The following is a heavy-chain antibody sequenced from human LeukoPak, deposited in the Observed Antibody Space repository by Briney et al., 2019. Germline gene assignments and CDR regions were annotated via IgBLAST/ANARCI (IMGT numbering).Heavy chain of an antibody. CDR3: ARANVVVPAAYTIDWFDP. Sequence: SETLSLTCAVSSGSISSSNWWSWVRQPPGKGLEWIGEIYHSGSTNYNPSLKSRVTISVDKSKNQFSLKLSSVTAADTAVYYCARANVVVPAAYTIDWFDPWGQGTLVTVSS. D-gene: IGHD2-2*01. J-gene: IGHJ5*02. CDR1: SGSISSSNW. V-gene: IGHV4-4*02. CDR2: IYHSGST.